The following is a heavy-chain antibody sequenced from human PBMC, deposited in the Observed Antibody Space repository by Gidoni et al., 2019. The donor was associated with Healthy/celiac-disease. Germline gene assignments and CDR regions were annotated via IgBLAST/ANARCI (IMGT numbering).Heavy chain of an antibody. CDR1: GGSISSSSYY. J-gene: IGHJ4*02. V-gene: IGHV4-39*01. CDR3: ARHQVGSSWYPGGYYFDY. CDR2: IYYSGST. Sequence: QLQLQESGPGLVKPSETLSLTCTVSGGSISSSSYYWGWIRQPPGKGLEWIGSIYYSGSTYYNPSLKSRVTISVDTSKNQFSLKLSSVTAADTAVYYCARHQVGSSWYPGGYYFDYWGQGTLVTVSS. D-gene: IGHD6-13*01.